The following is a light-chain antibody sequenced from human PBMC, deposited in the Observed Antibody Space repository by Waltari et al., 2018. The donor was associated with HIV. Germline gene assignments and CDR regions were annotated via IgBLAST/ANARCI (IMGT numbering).Light chain of an antibody. J-gene: IGLJ2*01. CDR2: PND. Sequence: QSVLTQPPSVSGAPGQRVTISCTGSSSNIGAGYDVHWYQQLPGTAPKLGIYPNDNRPSGVPDRFSGSKSGTSASLAITGLQAEDDADYYCQSYDSALSGSVFGGGTKLTVL. V-gene: IGLV1-40*01. CDR1: SSNIGAGYD. CDR3: QSYDSALSGSV.